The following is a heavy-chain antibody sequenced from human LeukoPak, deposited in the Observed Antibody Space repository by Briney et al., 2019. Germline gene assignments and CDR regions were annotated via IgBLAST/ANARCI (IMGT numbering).Heavy chain of an antibody. CDR1: GFTFDTDW. CDR3: TTGGPRRH. D-gene: IGHD3-16*01. V-gene: IGHV3-15*01. Sequence: GGSLRLSCAASGFTFDTDWMNWFRQAPGKGLEWVGLIRSKTDGGTTDSAAPVKGIFAISRDDSRNMLFLQMNSLKTEDTGVYYCTTGGPRRHWGQGTLVTVSS. CDR2: IRSKTDGGTT. J-gene: IGHJ4*02.